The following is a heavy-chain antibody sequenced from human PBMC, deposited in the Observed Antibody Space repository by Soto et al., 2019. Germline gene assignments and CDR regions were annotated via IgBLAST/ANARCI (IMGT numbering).Heavy chain of an antibody. Sequence: EVQLLESGGGLVQSGGSPRLSCVASGFTFKNFAMTWVRQAPGKGMEWVSAIGGSGSSANYADSVKGRFTVSRDDSKSTLYLQMSGLRVDDTALYYCAKDAVAYNGEWDWFDLWGQGTLVTVSS. D-gene: IGHD3-10*01. CDR3: AKDAVAYNGEWDWFDL. CDR2: IGGSGSSA. J-gene: IGHJ5*02. V-gene: IGHV3-23*01. CDR1: GFTFKNFA.